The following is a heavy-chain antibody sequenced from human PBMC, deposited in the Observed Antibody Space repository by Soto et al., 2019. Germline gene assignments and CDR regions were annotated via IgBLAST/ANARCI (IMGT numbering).Heavy chain of an antibody. Sequence: QVQLVESGGGVVQPGRSLRLSCAASGFTFSRYAIHWVRQAPGKGLEWVAVVSYDGSDKFYADSVKGRFTISRDNSENTLYLQMNSLKPEDTAVYYCARDFGEYESYYYGMDVWGQGTTVTVSS. CDR2: VSYDGSDK. V-gene: IGHV3-30*01. CDR1: GFTFSRYA. D-gene: IGHD4-17*01. CDR3: ARDFGEYESYYYGMDV. J-gene: IGHJ6*02.